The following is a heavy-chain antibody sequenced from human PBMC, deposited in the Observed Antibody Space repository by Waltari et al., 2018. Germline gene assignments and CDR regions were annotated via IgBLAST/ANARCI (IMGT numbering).Heavy chain of an antibody. Sequence: QVHLQESGPRLVQPSETLSLTCSVSGASINDHYWNWIRQSPEMGLQWVGYLYYGRITHYNPSLRNRVTISADTAKNQFSLKVTSVTPADTAVYYCARSGHDTDDSMNYLTVRYFNHWGPGTLVTVSP. J-gene: IGHJ1*01. CDR3: ARSGHDTDDSMNYLTVRYFNH. V-gene: IGHV4-59*11. CDR2: LYYGRIT. CDR1: GASINDHY. D-gene: IGHD3-10*01.